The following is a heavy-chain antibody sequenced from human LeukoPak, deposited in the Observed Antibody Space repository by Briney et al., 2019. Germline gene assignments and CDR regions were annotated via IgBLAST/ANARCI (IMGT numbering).Heavy chain of an antibody. CDR2: IIPIFGTA. CDR3: ARDRSLSSWFDP. Sequence: SVKVSCKASGGTFSSYAISWVRQAPGQGLEWMGGIIPIFGTANYAQKFQGRVTITTDESTSTAYMELSSLRSEDTAAYYCARDRSLSSWFDPWGQGTLVTVSS. D-gene: IGHD2/OR15-2a*01. V-gene: IGHV1-69*05. CDR1: GGTFSSYA. J-gene: IGHJ5*02.